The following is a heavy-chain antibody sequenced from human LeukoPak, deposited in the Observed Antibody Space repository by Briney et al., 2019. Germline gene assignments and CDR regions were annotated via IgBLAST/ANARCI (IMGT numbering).Heavy chain of an antibody. Sequence: GGSLRLPCAASGIPFSSYGMHWVRQAPGKGLEWVAVIWYDGSKKYYADFVKGRFTISRDNSKNTLSLQMSSLRVEDTAVYYCARWNQGHGLDGWGQGTTVSVSS. V-gene: IGHV3-33*01. J-gene: IGHJ6*02. CDR2: IWYDGSKK. CDR1: GIPFSSYG. D-gene: IGHD4-23*01. CDR3: ARWNQGHGLDG.